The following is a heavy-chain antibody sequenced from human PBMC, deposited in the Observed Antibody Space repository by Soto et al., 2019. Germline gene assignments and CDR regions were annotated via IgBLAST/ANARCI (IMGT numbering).Heavy chain of an antibody. CDR2: INIDGSRT. D-gene: IGHD2-15*01. V-gene: IGHV3-74*01. CDR1: GFTLSNNW. CDR3: ARDFAGRDDY. J-gene: IGHJ4*02. Sequence: EVQLVESGGGLVQPGGSLRLSCAASGFTLSNNWMHWVRQAPGEGLVWVSRINIDGSRTTYADSVKGRFTISRDHAKNTLYLQMVSLRVEDTALYYCARDFAGRDDYWGQGTLVTVSS.